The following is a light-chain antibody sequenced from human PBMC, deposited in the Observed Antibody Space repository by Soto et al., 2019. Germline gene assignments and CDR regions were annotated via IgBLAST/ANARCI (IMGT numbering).Light chain of an antibody. CDR2: DAS. J-gene: IGKJ4*01. V-gene: IGKV3-11*01. CDR1: KSVSSD. CDR3: QQRSNWPRT. Sequence: IVVTQSPANLSLSPWYRATLSCRASKSVSSDLAWYQQKPGQAPRLLIYDASNMATGIPARFSGSGSGTEFTITISSLVPADFAVSYCQQRSNWPRTFGGGTKVEIK.